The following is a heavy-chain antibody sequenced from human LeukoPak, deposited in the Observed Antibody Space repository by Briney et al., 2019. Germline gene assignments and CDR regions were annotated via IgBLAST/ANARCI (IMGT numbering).Heavy chain of an antibody. J-gene: IGHJ5*02. CDR1: GFTFSSFA. CDR3: SRGGYGDYNNWFDP. D-gene: IGHD4-17*01. Sequence: GGPLRLSCAASGFTFSSFAMHWVRQAPGRGLEWVADIWYNGSNKYYAESVKGRFTISRDNSKNTLYLQMNSLRAEDTAVYYCSRGGYGDYNNWFDPWGQGTLVIVSS. CDR2: IWYNGSNK. V-gene: IGHV3-33*01.